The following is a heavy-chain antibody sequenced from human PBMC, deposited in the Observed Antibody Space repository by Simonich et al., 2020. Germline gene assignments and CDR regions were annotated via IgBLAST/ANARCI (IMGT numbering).Heavy chain of an antibody. J-gene: IGHJ6*03. CDR1: GYTFTGYY. D-gene: IGHD6-6*01. CDR2: TNPNRGGT. V-gene: IGHV1-2*02. CDR3: ARDRAARYYYYYYMDV. Sequence: QVQLVQSGAEVKKPGASVKVSCKASGYTFTGYYMPWVRQAPGQGLGGWGRTNPNRGGTKEEQKLRGRVTMTRDTSISTAYMELSRLRSDDTAVYYGARDRAARYYYYYYMDVWGKGTTVTVSS.